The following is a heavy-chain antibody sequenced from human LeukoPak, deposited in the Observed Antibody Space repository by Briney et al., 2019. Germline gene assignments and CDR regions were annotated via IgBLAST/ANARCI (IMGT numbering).Heavy chain of an antibody. Sequence: GGSLRLSCAASGFTVSSNYMSWVRQAPGKGLEWVSVIYSGGSTYYADSVKGRFTISRHNSKNTLYLQMNSLRAEDTAVYYCARAGLYDSSGYYVFFDYWGQGTLVTVPS. CDR2: IYSGGST. J-gene: IGHJ4*02. CDR1: GFTVSSNY. D-gene: IGHD3-22*01. CDR3: ARAGLYDSSGYYVFFDY. V-gene: IGHV3-53*04.